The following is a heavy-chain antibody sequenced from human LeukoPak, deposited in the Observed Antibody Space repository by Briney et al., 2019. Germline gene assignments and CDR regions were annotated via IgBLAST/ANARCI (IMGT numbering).Heavy chain of an antibody. V-gene: IGHV4-61*02. Sequence: SETLSLTCTVSGGSISSGSYDWSWIRQPAGKGLDWIGRVYTSGSTNYKPSLKSRVTISVDTSKNQFSVKLSTVTAADTAVYYCARGTGNAFDIWGQGTMVAVS. D-gene: IGHD1-14*01. CDR2: VYTSGST. CDR1: GGSISSGSYD. J-gene: IGHJ3*02. CDR3: ARGTGNAFDI.